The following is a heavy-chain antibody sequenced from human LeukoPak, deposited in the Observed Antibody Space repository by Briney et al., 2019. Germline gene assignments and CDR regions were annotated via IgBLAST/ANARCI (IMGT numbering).Heavy chain of an antibody. D-gene: IGHD3-22*01. CDR3: ARDAPYYYDSSGYRLPYFDY. CDR2: IYSDGST. J-gene: IGHJ4*02. CDR1: GFTVSSNY. Sequence: GGSLRLSCAASGFTVSSNYMSWVRQAPGKGLERISVIYSDGSTSYADSVKGRFTISRDNSKNTLFLQMNSLRAEDTAVYYCARDAPYYYDSSGYRLPYFDYWGQGTLVTVSS. V-gene: IGHV3-66*01.